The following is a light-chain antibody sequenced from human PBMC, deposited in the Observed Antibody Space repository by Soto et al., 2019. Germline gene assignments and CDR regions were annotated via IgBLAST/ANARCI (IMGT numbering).Light chain of an antibody. CDR2: KAS. CDR3: QQYNSYSPGYT. V-gene: IGKV1-5*03. CDR1: QSISSW. Sequence: DIQMTQSPSTLSASVGDRVTITCRASQSISSWLAWYQQKPGKAPKLLIYKASSLESGVPSRFSGSGSGTEFTLTISSLQPDDFATYYCQQYNSYSPGYTFGQGTKLEIE. J-gene: IGKJ2*01.